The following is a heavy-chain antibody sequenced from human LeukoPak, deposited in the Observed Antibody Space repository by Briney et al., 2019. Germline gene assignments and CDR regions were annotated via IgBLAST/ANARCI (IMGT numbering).Heavy chain of an antibody. V-gene: IGHV1-8*02. CDR1: GYTFTSYG. J-gene: IGHJ4*02. D-gene: IGHD4-23*01. Sequence: ASVKVSCKASGYTFTSYGISWVRQATGQGLEWMGWMNPNSGNTGYAQKFQGRVTMTRTTSISTAYMELSSLRSEDTAAYYCARTPPGGNIDSWGQGTLVTVSS. CDR2: MNPNSGNT. CDR3: ARTPPGGNIDS.